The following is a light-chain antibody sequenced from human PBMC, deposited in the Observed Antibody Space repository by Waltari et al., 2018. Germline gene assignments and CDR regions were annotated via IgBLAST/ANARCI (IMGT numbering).Light chain of an antibody. V-gene: IGLV2-14*03. Sequence: QSALTQPASVSGSPGQSITISCTGTSSDVGGYNYVSWYQQHPGKAPKLMISDVSNRPSGFSNRFSGSKSGNTASLTISGLQAEDGADYYCSSYTSSSTLWVFGGGTKLTVL. CDR3: SSYTSSSTLWV. CDR1: SSDVGGYNY. CDR2: DVS. J-gene: IGLJ3*02.